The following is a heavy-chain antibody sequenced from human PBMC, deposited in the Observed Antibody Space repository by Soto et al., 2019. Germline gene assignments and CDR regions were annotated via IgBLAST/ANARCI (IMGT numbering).Heavy chain of an antibody. J-gene: IGHJ4*02. Sequence: VQLVESGGGLVQPGRSLRLSCAASGFTFDDYAMHWVRQAPGKGLEWVSGISWNSGSIGYADSVKGRFTISRDNAKNSLYLQMNSLRAEDTALYYCAKDAFDIAVAGIIDYWGQGTLVTVSS. D-gene: IGHD6-19*01. CDR1: GFTFDDYA. CDR2: ISWNSGSI. CDR3: AKDAFDIAVAGIIDY. V-gene: IGHV3-9*01.